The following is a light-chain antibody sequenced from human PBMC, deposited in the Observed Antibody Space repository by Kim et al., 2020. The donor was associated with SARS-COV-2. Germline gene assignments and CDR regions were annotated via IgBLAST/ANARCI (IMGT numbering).Light chain of an antibody. V-gene: IGLV2-14*03. CDR2: DVS. CDR3: SSFTTTYTYV. J-gene: IGLJ1*01. Sequence: QSALTQAASVSESPGQSIIMSCTGTSSDVGAYNYVSWYQQHPGKAPKLMIYDVSKRPSGVSDRFSGSKSGNTASLTISGLQPEDEADYYCSSFTTTYTYVFGGGTKVTVL. CDR1: SSDVGAYNY.